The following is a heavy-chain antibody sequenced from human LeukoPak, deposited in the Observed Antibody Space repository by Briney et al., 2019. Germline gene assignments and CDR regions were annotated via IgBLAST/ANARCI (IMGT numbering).Heavy chain of an antibody. CDR1: GGSFSGYY. J-gene: IGHJ6*03. CDR3: ARRYSETSSGWYNYYYYYMDV. Sequence: SESLSLTCAVYGGSFSGYYWSWIRQPPGKGLEWIGEINHSESTNYNPSLKSRVTISVDTSKNQFSLKLSSVTAADTAVYCCARRYSETSSGWYNYYYYYMDVWGKGTTVTVSS. D-gene: IGHD6-19*01. CDR2: INHSEST. V-gene: IGHV4-34*01.